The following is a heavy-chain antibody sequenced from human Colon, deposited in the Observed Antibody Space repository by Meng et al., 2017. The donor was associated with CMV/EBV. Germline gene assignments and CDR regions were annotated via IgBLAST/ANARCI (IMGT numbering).Heavy chain of an antibody. CDR3: AHLSYDGRSDHFDY. CDR1: GFSLSTNGVA. J-gene: IGHJ4*02. Sequence: QIPLKESGPPLVKPTQTLTLTCTFSGFSLSTNGVAVGWIRQPPGQALEWLALIFWDGDKRYKTSLENRLTITKDTSKNQVVLTVTNMDPVDTATYYCAHLSYDGRSDHFDYWGQGTLVTVSS. CDR2: IFWDGDK. D-gene: IGHD4-23*01. V-gene: IGHV2-5*02.